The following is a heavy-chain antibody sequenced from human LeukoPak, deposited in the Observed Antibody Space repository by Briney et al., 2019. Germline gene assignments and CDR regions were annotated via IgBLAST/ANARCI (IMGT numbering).Heavy chain of an antibody. CDR1: GFTFSSYS. CDR3: ARAGATYYDILTGYYREGYFDY. J-gene: IGHJ4*02. CDR2: ISSSSSYI. D-gene: IGHD3-9*01. V-gene: IGHV3-21*01. Sequence: GGSLRLSCAASGFTFSSYSMNWVRQAPGKGLEWVSSISSSSSYIYYADSVKGRFTISRDNAKNSLYLQMNSLRAEDTAVYYCARAGATYYDILTGYYREGYFDYWGQGNLVTVSS.